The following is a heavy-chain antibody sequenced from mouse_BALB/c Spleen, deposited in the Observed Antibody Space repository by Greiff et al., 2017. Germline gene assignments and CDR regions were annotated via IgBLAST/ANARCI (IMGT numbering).Heavy chain of an antibody. J-gene: IGHJ4*01. Sequence: QVQLQQSGAELVRPGSSVKISCKASGYAFSSYWMNWVKQRPGQGLEWIGQIYPGDGDTNYNGKFKGKATLTADKSSSTAYMQLSSLTSEDSAVYFCATFYYGNYGYAMDYWGQGTSVTVSS. CDR1: GYAFSSYW. V-gene: IGHV1-80*01. CDR3: ATFYYGNYGYAMDY. D-gene: IGHD2-1*01. CDR2: IYPGDGDT.